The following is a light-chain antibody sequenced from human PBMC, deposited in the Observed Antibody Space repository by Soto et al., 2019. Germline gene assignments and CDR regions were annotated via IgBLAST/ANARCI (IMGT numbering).Light chain of an antibody. CDR1: RTDIGGYNY. CDR2: EVT. Sequence: QSVLTQPASVSGSLGQSITISCTGTRTDIGGYNYVSWYQQYPGKAPKLVICEVTSRPSGISDRFSGSKSGNTASLTISGLQAEDEADYFCTSYTNSKAYILFGGGTKGTVL. CDR3: TSYTNSKAYIL. V-gene: IGLV2-14*01. J-gene: IGLJ2*01.